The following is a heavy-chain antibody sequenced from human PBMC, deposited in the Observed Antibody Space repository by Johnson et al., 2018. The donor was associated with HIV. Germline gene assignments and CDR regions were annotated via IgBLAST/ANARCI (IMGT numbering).Heavy chain of an antibody. CDR3: TTPLLVGANRPSEEGYNDAFYI. Sequence: QVQLVESGGGVVQPGRSLTLSCAPSGFAFSTYAMHWVRQAPGKGLEWVAVISYDGSNKYYADSVKGRFTISRDNSKNTLYLQMNSLKTEDTAVYYCTTPLLVGANRPSEEGYNDAFYIWGQGTMVTVSS. J-gene: IGHJ3*02. CDR1: GFAFSTYA. V-gene: IGHV3-30*04. CDR2: ISYDGSNK. D-gene: IGHD1-26*01.